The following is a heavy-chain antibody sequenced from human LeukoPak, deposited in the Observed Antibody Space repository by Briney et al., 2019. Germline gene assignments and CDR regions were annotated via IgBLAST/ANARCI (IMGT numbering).Heavy chain of an antibody. CDR3: AKGVALAVAAHFDY. CDR2: ISWNSGSI. V-gene: IGHV3-9*01. Sequence: LSGGSLRLSCAASGFTFDDYAMHWVRQAPGKGLEWVSGISWNSGSIGYADSVKGRFTISRDNAKNSLYLQMNSLRAEDTALYYCAKGVALAVAAHFDYWGQGTLVTASS. J-gene: IGHJ4*02. CDR1: GFTFDDYA. D-gene: IGHD6-19*01.